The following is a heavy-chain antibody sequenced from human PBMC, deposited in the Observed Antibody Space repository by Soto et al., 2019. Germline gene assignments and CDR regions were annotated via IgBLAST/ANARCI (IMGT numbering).Heavy chain of an antibody. J-gene: IGHJ4*02. Sequence: QVQLVQSGAEVKKPGSSVKVSCKASGGTFSSYAISWVRQAPGQGLEWMGGIIPIFGTANYAQKFQGRVTITADESTSTAYMELSSLRSEDTAVYYCARVRPPTVKYDSSGYYSSWGQGTLVTVSS. CDR3: ARVRPPTVKYDSSGYYSS. CDR1: GGTFSSYA. V-gene: IGHV1-69*01. CDR2: IIPIFGTA. D-gene: IGHD3-22*01.